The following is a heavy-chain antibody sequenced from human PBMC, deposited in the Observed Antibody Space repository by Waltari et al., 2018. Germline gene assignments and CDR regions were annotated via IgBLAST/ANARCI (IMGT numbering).Heavy chain of an antibody. D-gene: IGHD3-10*01. CDR2: MKPNSGNT. CDR3: ARERPPGSYNYYYYYMDV. Sequence: QVQLVQSGAEVKKPGASVKVSCKASGYTFTSYDINWVRQATGQGLEWMGWMKPNSGNTGYAKKFQGRVTMTRNTSISTAYMELSSLRSEETAVYYCARERPPGSYNYYYYYMDVWGKGTTVIVSS. V-gene: IGHV1-8*01. CDR1: GYTFTSYD. J-gene: IGHJ6*03.